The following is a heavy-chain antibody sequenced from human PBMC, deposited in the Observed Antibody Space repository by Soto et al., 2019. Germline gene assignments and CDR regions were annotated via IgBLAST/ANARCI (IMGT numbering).Heavy chain of an antibody. D-gene: IGHD6-19*01. J-gene: IGHJ4*02. V-gene: IGHV3-30*18. CDR1: GFTFSSYG. Sequence: QVQLVESGGGVVQPGRSLRLSCAGSGFTFSSYGMHWVRQAPGKGLEWVAVISYDGSNKYYADSVKGRFTISRDNSKNTLYLQMNSLRAEDTAVYYCAKRYSSGWYYIDYWGQGTLVTVSS. CDR3: AKRYSSGWYYIDY. CDR2: ISYDGSNK.